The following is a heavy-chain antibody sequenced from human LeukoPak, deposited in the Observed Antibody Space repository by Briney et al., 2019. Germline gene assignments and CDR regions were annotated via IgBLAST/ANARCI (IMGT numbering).Heavy chain of an antibody. CDR2: IYTSGST. V-gene: IGHV4-4*07. CDR1: GGSFSGYY. CDR3: ARDSVRGFVVVTANAFDI. J-gene: IGHJ3*02. Sequence: SETLSLTCAVYGGSFSGYYWSWIRQPAGKGLEWIGRIYTSGSTNYNPPLKSRVTISVDTSKNQFSLKLSSVTAADTAVYYCARDSVRGFVVVTANAFDIWGQGTMVTVSS. D-gene: IGHD2-21*02.